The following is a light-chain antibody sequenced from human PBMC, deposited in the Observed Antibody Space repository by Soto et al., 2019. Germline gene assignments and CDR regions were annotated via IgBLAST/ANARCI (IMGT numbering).Light chain of an antibody. Sequence: DIQMTQSPSTLSASVGDRVTITCRASQSISSWLAWYQQKPGKAPKLLIYDASSLESGVPPRFSGNGSGTEFTLTISSLQPDDFATYYCQQYNSYSGTFGQGTKVEIK. CDR2: DAS. J-gene: IGKJ1*01. CDR3: QQYNSYSGT. CDR1: QSISSW. V-gene: IGKV1-5*01.